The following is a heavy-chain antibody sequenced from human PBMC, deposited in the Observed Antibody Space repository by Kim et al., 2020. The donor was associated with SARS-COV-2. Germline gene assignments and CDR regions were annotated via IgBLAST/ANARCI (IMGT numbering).Heavy chain of an antibody. CDR2: IKPNSGGT. J-gene: IGHJ6*02. V-gene: IGHV1-2*06. Sequence: ASVKVSCEASGYTFTDFYIHWVRQAPGQGLEWMGRIKPNSGGTSYAQTLRSRVTMTRDTCISTAYMELSRLRSDDTAMYYCASSGVGAWFYSGMDVWGQGATVTVSS. D-gene: IGHD3-3*01. CDR1: GYTFTDFY. CDR3: ASSGVGAWFYSGMDV.